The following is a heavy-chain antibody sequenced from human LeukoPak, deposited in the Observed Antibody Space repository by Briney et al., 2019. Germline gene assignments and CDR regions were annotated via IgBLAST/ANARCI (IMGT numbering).Heavy chain of an antibody. V-gene: IGHV3-11*01. J-gene: IGHJ6*02. D-gene: IGHD2-15*01. CDR3: ARDGRALLVDGMDV. Sequence: GGSLRLSCSASGFTFSDYYMSWIRQAPGKGLEWVSSISSSGSTIYYADSVKGRFTISRDNAKNSLYMQMNSLRAEDTAVYYCARDGRALLVDGMDVWGQGTTVTVSS. CDR2: ISSSGSTI. CDR1: GFTFSDYY.